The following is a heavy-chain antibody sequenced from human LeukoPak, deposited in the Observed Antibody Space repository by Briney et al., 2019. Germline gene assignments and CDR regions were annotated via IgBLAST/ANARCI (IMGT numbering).Heavy chain of an antibody. CDR1: GFTFSSYG. Sequence: GGSLRLSCAASGFTFSSYGMHWVRQAPGKGLEWVAVIWNDGSNKYYADSVKGRFTISRDNAKNSLYLQMNSLRDEDTAVYHCARDSGSYAGAFDVWGQGTMVTVS. CDR3: ARDSGSYAGAFDV. CDR2: IWNDGSNK. V-gene: IGHV3-33*01. J-gene: IGHJ3*01. D-gene: IGHD1-26*01.